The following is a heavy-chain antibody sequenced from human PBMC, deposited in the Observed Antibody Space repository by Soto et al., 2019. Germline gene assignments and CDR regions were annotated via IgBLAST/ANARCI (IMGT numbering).Heavy chain of an antibody. V-gene: IGHV3-30-3*01. CDR2: ISYDGSNK. J-gene: IGHJ4*02. D-gene: IGHD3-16*02. CDR3: ARDPVNYYFDY. Sequence: VAVISYDGSNKYYADSVKGRFTISRDNSKNTLYLQMNSLRAEDTAVYYCARDPVNYYFDYWGQGTLVTVSS.